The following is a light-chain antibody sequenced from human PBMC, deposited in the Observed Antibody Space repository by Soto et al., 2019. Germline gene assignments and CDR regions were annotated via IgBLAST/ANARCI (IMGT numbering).Light chain of an antibody. CDR3: QQYNTYSRT. CDR1: QSISSW. V-gene: IGKV1-5*03. Sequence: DIQMTQSPSTLSASVGDRVTITCRASQSISSWFAWYQQKPWKAPKLLIYKASSLESGVPSRFSGSGSGTEFTLTISSLQPDDFATYYCQQYNTYSRTFGQGTKVEIK. CDR2: KAS. J-gene: IGKJ1*01.